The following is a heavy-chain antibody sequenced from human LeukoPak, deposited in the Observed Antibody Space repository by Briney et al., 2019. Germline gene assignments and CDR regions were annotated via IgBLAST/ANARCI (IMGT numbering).Heavy chain of an antibody. CDR1: GGSFSGYY. V-gene: IGHV4-34*01. CDR3: ARGRGGSSVFRN. CDR2: INHSGST. Sequence: SETLSLTCAVYGGSFSGYYWSWIRQPPGKGLEWIGEINHSGSTNYNPSLKSRVTISVDTSKNQSSLKLSSVTAADTAVYYCARGRGGSSVFRNWDQGTLVTVSS. D-gene: IGHD6-6*01. J-gene: IGHJ4*02.